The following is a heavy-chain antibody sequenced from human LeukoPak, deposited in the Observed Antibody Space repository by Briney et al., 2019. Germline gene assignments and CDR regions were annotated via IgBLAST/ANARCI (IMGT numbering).Heavy chain of an antibody. CDR2: MSYDGSNK. Sequence: GGSLRLSCAASGFTFSSYAFHWVRQAPGKGLEWVAVMSYDGSNKYYPDSVKGRFTISRDASKNTLYLQMNSLRAGDTAVYYCARGYCTSTSCYIDYWGQGTLVTVSS. D-gene: IGHD2-2*01. CDR3: ARGYCTSTSCYIDY. CDR1: GFTFSSYA. V-gene: IGHV3-30*04. J-gene: IGHJ4*02.